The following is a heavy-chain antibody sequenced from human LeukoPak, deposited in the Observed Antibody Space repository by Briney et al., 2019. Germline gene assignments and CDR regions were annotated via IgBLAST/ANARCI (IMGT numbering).Heavy chain of an antibody. V-gene: IGHV4-30-4*08. CDR1: GGSISSGDYY. Sequence: PSETLSLTCTVSGGSISSGDYYWSWIRQPPGKGLEWIGHIYYSGSTYYNPSLKSRVTISVDTSKNQFSLKLSSVTAADTAVYYCARGSGPRYCSSTSCPTDYWGQGTLVTVSS. J-gene: IGHJ4*02. CDR3: ARGSGPRYCSSTSCPTDY. D-gene: IGHD2-2*01. CDR2: IYYSGST.